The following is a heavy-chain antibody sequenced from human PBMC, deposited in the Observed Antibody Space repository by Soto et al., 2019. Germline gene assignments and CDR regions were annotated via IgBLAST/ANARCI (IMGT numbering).Heavy chain of an antibody. CDR1: GGSISSGGYS. CDR3: ARVPDY. V-gene: IGHV4-30-2*01. Sequence: QLQLLESGSGLVKPSQTLSLTCAVSGGSISSGGYSWGWIRQPPGKGLEWIGYIYHSVSTYYNPSLMSRVTISVDSSKNQFSLRLGAVTAADTAAYYCARVPDYWGQGTLVTVSS. CDR2: IYHSVST. J-gene: IGHJ4*02.